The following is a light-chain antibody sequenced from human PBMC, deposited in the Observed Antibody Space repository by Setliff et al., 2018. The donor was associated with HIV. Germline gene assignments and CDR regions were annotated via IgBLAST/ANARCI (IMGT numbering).Light chain of an antibody. V-gene: IGLV2-11*01. Sequence: QSVLTQPRSVSGSPGQSVTISCTGTSSDVGGYNYVSWYRQYPGKAPKVIIYDVNKRPSGVPDRFSGSKSANTASLTISGLQAEDEADYYCCSYAGGPYVFGTGTKVTVL. CDR1: SSDVGGYNY. CDR3: CSYAGGPYV. CDR2: DVN. J-gene: IGLJ1*01.